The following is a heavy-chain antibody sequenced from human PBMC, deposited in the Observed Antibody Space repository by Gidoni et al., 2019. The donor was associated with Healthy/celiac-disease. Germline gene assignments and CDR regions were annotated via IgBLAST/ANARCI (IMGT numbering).Heavy chain of an antibody. D-gene: IGHD3-10*01. J-gene: IGHJ3*02. V-gene: IGHV1-18*01. Sequence: QVQLVQSGAEVKKPGASVKVSCKASGYTFTSYGISWVRQAHGQGLEWMGWISAYNGNTNYAQKLQGRVTMTTDTSTSTAYMELRSLRSDDTAVYYCARAALYYGSGSYYNPDAFDIWGQGTMVTVSS. CDR2: ISAYNGNT. CDR3: ARAALYYGSGSYYNPDAFDI. CDR1: GYTFTSYG.